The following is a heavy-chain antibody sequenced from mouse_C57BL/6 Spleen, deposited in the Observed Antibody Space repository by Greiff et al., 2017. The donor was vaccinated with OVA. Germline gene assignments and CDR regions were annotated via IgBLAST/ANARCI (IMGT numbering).Heavy chain of an antibody. D-gene: IGHD2-3*01. CDR2: IRNKANNHAT. J-gene: IGHJ3*01. CDR1: GFTFSDAW. V-gene: IGHV6-6*01. Sequence: EVQVVESGGGLVQPGGSMKLSCAASGFTFSDAWMDWVRQSPEKGLEWVAEIRNKANNHATYYAESVKGRFTISRDDSKSSVYLQMNSLRAEDTGIYYCTRAPDGYAGAWFAYWGQGTLVTVSA. CDR3: TRAPDGYAGAWFAY.